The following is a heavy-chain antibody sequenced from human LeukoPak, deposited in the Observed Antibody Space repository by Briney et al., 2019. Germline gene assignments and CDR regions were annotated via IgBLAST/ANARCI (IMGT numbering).Heavy chain of an antibody. D-gene: IGHD1-26*01. Sequence: TLSLTCTVSGGSISSSSYYWSWIRQPAGKGPEWIGRIFASGSGNYNPSLRGRVTMSVDTSRNQFSLQLTSVTAADTAVYYCARTDDSGTYQGLFDYWGQGSLVTVSS. CDR2: IFASGSG. V-gene: IGHV4-61*02. J-gene: IGHJ4*02. CDR1: GGSISSSSYY. CDR3: ARTDDSGTYQGLFDY.